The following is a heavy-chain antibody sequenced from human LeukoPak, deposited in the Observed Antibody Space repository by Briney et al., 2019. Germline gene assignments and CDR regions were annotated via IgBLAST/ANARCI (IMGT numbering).Heavy chain of an antibody. CDR2: VHLDGRT. Sequence: PSGTLSLTCGVSGGSVINTNWWTWVRQPPGKGLEWIGEVHLDGRTNYNPSLESRLTMSVDASENQVSLKLTSVTAADTAVYYCAREGGFYRPLDYSGQGTLVTVSS. CDR3: AREGGFYRPLDY. V-gene: IGHV4-4*02. CDR1: GGSVINTNW. D-gene: IGHD3-3*01. J-gene: IGHJ4*02.